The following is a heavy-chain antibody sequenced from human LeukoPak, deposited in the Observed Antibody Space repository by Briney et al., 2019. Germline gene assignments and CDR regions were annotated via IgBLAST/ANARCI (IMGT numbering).Heavy chain of an antibody. CDR2: IGTAGDP. CDR1: GFTFSSYD. Sequence: GGSLRLSCAASGFTFSSYDMHWVRQATGKGVEWVSAIGTAGDPYYLGSVKGRFTISRENAKNSLYLQMNSLRAGVTAVYYCARARPVWFGELRYGMDVWGQGTTVTVSS. CDR3: ARARPVWFGELRYGMDV. D-gene: IGHD3-10*01. V-gene: IGHV3-13*05. J-gene: IGHJ6*02.